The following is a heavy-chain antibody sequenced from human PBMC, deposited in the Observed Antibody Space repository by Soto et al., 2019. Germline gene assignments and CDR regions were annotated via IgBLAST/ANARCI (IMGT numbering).Heavy chain of an antibody. Sequence: ASVKVSCKASGYTFTSYDINWVRQATGQGLEWMGWMNPNSGNTGYAQKFQGRVTMTRNTSISTAYMELSSLRSEDTAVYYCARLRYCTNGVCPDDAFDIWGQATIVTVSS. CDR1: GYTFTSYD. D-gene: IGHD2-8*01. J-gene: IGHJ3*02. CDR2: MNPNSGNT. V-gene: IGHV1-8*01. CDR3: ARLRYCTNGVCPDDAFDI.